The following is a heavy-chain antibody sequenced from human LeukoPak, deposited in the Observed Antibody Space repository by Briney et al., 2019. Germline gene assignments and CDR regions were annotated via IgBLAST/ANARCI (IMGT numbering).Heavy chain of an antibody. V-gene: IGHV3-9*01. Sequence: GGSLRLSSAASGFTFDDYAMHWVRQAPGKGLEWVSGISWNSGSIGYADSVKGRFTISRDNAKNSLYLQMNSLRAEDTALYYCAKDSGAATYYFDYWGQGTLVTVSS. CDR1: GFTFDDYA. D-gene: IGHD3-10*01. J-gene: IGHJ4*02. CDR2: ISWNSGSI. CDR3: AKDSGAATYYFDY.